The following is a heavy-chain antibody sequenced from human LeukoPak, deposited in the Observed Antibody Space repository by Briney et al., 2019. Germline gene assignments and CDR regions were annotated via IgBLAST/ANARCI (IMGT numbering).Heavy chain of an antibody. D-gene: IGHD1-1*01. J-gene: IGHJ4*01. V-gene: IGHV4-4*07. CDR3: AGGPSGTAYD. Sequence: PSETLSLTCAVSGLSISTYYWSWIRQPAGKGLEWIGRIYTSGNTNYKPSLKSRLTISVDKSKNHLSLKLSSLTAADTAFYYCAGGPSGTAYDWGHGTLVTVSS. CDR2: IYTSGNT. CDR1: GLSISTYY.